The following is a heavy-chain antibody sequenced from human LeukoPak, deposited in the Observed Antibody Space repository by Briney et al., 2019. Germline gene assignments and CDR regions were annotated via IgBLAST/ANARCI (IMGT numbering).Heavy chain of an antibody. Sequence: GESLKISCKGSGYIFTSYWIGWVRQMPGKGLEWMGIISPGDSDTAYSPSFQGQVTISADKSIDTAYLQWSSLEASDTAMYYCARRNGYNAGALDFDYWGQGTLVTVSS. J-gene: IGHJ4*02. CDR1: GYIFTSYW. CDR2: ISPGDSDT. V-gene: IGHV5-51*01. D-gene: IGHD5-24*01. CDR3: ARRNGYNAGALDFDY.